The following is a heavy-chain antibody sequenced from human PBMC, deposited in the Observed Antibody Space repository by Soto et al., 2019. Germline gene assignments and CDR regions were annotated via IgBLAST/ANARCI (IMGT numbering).Heavy chain of an antibody. D-gene: IGHD3-22*01. CDR3: ARVVDYCDPYYYYGMDV. J-gene: IGHJ6*02. CDR1: GFTFSSYS. CDR2: ISSSSSYI. V-gene: IGHV3-21*01. Sequence: EVQLVESGGGLVKPGGSLRLSCAASGFTFSSYSMNWVRQAPGKGLEWVSSISSSSSYIYYADSVKGRFTISRDNAKNSLYLQMTSRRAEDTVVYYCARVVDYCDPYYYYGMDVWGQGTAVTVSS.